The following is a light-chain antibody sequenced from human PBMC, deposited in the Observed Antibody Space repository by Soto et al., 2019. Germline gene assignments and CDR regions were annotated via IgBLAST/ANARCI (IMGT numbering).Light chain of an antibody. CDR3: QQYSSSRT. Sequence: IVLTQSPGTLSLSPGERATLSCRACQSVTSSYLAWYQQRPGQAPRPLIYGASYRATGIPVRFSGSGSETDFTLTITRLEPEDFAVYYCQQYSSSRTFGQGTKVDI. V-gene: IGKV3-20*01. CDR2: GAS. J-gene: IGKJ1*01. CDR1: QSVTSSY.